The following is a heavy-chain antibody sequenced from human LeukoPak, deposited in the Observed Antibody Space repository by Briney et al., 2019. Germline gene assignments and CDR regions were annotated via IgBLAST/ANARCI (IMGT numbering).Heavy chain of an antibody. CDR1: GFTFNIYG. J-gene: IGHJ4*02. D-gene: IGHD3-3*01. V-gene: IGHV3-33*06. Sequence: GRSLRLSCAASGFTFNIYGMHWVRQAPGKGLEWVAVIWFDGTNEDYADSVKGRFTISRDNSKNTLYLQMTGLGAEDTAVYYCAKEARFWSGIWHFDHWGQGTLVTVSS. CDR2: IWFDGTNE. CDR3: AKEARFWSGIWHFDH.